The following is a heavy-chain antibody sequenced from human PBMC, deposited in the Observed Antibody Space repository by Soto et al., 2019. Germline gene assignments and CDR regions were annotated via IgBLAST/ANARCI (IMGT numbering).Heavy chain of an antibody. J-gene: IGHJ4*02. CDR2: INSDGSST. CDR3: ARELGAVAAFYTFDY. D-gene: IGHD2-15*01. Sequence: EVQLVESGGGLVQPGGSLRLSCAASGFTFSSYWMHWVRQAPGKGLVWVSRINSDGSSTSYADSVKGRFTISRDNAKNTLYLQMNSLRAEDTAVYYYARELGAVAAFYTFDYWGQGTLVTVSS. CDR1: GFTFSSYW. V-gene: IGHV3-74*01.